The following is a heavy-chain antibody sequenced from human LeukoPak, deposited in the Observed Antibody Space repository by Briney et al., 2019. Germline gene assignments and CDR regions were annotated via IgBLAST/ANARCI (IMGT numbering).Heavy chain of an antibody. CDR3: ARDPYSVTIFGVVSGWFDP. CDR2: ISSSSSTI. V-gene: IGHV3-48*01. CDR1: GFTFSSYS. Sequence: PGGSLRLSXAASGFTFSSYSMNWVRRAPGKGLEWVSYISSSSSTIYYADSVKGRFTISRDNAKNSLYLQMNSLRAEDTAVYYCARDPYSVTIFGVVSGWFDPWGQGTLVTVSS. J-gene: IGHJ5*02. D-gene: IGHD3-3*01.